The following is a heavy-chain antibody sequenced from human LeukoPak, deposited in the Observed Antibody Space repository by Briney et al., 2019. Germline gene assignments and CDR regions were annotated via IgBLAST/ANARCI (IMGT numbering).Heavy chain of an antibody. CDR3: ARGKTVAGAMDY. D-gene: IGHD6-19*01. J-gene: IGHJ4*02. V-gene: IGHV1-2*02. CDR2: INPNSGGT. CDR1: GYTFTGYY. Sequence: ASVKVSCKASGYTFTGYYMHWVRQAPGQGLEWMGWINPNSGGTNYAQKFQGRVTMTRDTSIRTVYMELSRLRSDDTAVYYCARGKTVAGAMDYWGQGTLVTVSS.